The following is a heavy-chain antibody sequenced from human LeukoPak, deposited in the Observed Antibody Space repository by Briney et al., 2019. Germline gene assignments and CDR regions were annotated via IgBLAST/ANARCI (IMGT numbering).Heavy chain of an antibody. D-gene: IGHD3-16*02. CDR3: ARGGPRYDYVWGSYRPHDY. J-gene: IGHJ4*02. Sequence: ASVKVSCKASGYTFTSYGISWVRQAPGQGLEWMGWIGAYNGNTNYAQKLQGRVTMTTDTSTSTAYMELRSLRSDDTAVYYCARGGPRYDYVWGSYRPHDYWGQGTLVTVSS. CDR1: GYTFTSYG. CDR2: IGAYNGNT. V-gene: IGHV1-18*01.